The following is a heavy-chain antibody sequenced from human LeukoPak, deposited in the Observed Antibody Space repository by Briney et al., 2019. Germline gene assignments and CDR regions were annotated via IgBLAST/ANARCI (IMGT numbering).Heavy chain of an antibody. CDR3: ARVRIEAAGRGLDH. J-gene: IGHJ4*02. Sequence: ASVKVSCKASGYTFTGHYMHWVRQAPGQGLEWMGWVSPYSGDTNYAQNFEGRVTMTRDTSISTVYMELSRLTSDDTAVYFCARVRIEAAGRGLDHWGQGTPVTVSS. V-gene: IGHV1-2*02. CDR2: VSPYSGDT. CDR1: GYTFTGHY. D-gene: IGHD6-13*01.